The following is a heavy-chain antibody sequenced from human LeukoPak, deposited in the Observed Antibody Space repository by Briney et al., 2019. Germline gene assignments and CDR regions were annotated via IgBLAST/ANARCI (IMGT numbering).Heavy chain of an antibody. J-gene: IGHJ6*02. D-gene: IGHD2-2*01. Sequence: GGSLRLSCAASGFIFSHYGMHWVRQAPGKGLEWVAVISFDGSNKYYADSVKGRFTISSDNSKNTLYLQMNSLRAEDTAVYYCAKVIFACSSASCSNYYYYGVDIWGQGTTVTVSS. CDR2: ISFDGSNK. V-gene: IGHV3-30*18. CDR1: GFIFSHYG. CDR3: AKVIFACSSASCSNYYYYGVDI.